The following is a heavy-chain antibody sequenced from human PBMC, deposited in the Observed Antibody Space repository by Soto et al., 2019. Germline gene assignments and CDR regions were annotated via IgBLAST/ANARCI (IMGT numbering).Heavy chain of an antibody. V-gene: IGHV4-31*03. CDR2: IHHSGRT. CDR3: VRGVLS. Sequence: QVQLQESGPGLVKASQTLSLTCNVSGGSISSGGYYWTWIRQHPGKGLEWIGNIHHSGRTFHNPSLKSRVSISVDTSKNQFSLKLSSVTAADTAVYFCVRGVLSWGQGTLVTVSS. D-gene: IGHD3-10*01. CDR1: GGSISSGGYY. J-gene: IGHJ1*01.